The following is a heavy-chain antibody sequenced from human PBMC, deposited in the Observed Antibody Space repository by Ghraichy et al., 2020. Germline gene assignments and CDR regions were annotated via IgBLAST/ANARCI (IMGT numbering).Heavy chain of an antibody. V-gene: IGHV3-21*01. CDR2: ISSSGSYI. CDR3: ARDLHGLICGGDCYFNYGMDV. J-gene: IGHJ6*04. Sequence: GGSLRLSCAASGFTFSNFTMNWVRQAPGKGLEWVSSISSSGSYIYYTDSMKGRFTISRDNAKNSLYLQMNSLRAEDTAVYFCARDLHGLICGGDCYFNYGMDVGGKESTVTVPS. D-gene: IGHD2-21*02. CDR1: GFTFSNFT.